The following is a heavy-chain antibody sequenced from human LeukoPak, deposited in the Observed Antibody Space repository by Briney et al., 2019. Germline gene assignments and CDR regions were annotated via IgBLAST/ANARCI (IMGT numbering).Heavy chain of an antibody. V-gene: IGHV3-53*01. CDR3: ARESIVYSGSPASFDI. CDR1: GFTVSSNY. D-gene: IGHD6-13*01. J-gene: IGHJ3*02. Sequence: PGGSLRLSCAASGFTVSSNYMSWVRQAPGKGLEWVSVIYSGGSTYYADSVKGRFTISRDSSKNTLSLQMNSLRAADTALYYCARESIVYSGSPASFDIWGQGTMVTVSA. CDR2: IYSGGST.